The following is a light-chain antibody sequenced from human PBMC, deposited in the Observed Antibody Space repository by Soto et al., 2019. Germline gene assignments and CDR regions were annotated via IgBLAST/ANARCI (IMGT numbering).Light chain of an antibody. J-gene: IGKJ1*01. CDR2: AAS. CDR3: QQYYSYPWT. Sequence: AIRMTQSPSSFSASTGDRVTITCRASQGISSYLAWYQQKPGKAPKLLIYAASTLQSGVPSRFSGSGSGTDFTLTISCLQSEDFATDYCQQYYSYPWTCGQGTKVEIK. V-gene: IGKV1-8*01. CDR1: QGISSY.